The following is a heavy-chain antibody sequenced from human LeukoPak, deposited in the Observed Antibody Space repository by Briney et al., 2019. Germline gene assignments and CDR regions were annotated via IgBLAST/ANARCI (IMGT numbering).Heavy chain of an antibody. Sequence: LETLSLTCTVSGGSISGYSWSWIRQPPGGGLEWIGYIYYSGDTAYNPSLKSRVTMSVDTSKNQLSLKLSSVTTADTAVYYCAIARGATLKDYWGQGTLVTVSS. CDR1: GGSISGYS. D-gene: IGHD1-26*01. J-gene: IGHJ4*02. CDR2: IYYSGDT. CDR3: AIARGATLKDY. V-gene: IGHV4-59*01.